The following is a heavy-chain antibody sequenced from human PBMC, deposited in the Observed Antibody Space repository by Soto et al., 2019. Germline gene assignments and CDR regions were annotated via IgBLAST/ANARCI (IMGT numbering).Heavy chain of an antibody. D-gene: IGHD6-13*01. Sequence: PSETLPSPALSLVAPSAKIITPGAGSASPQGRGWSSGSTYYNPSLKSRVTISVDTSKNQFSLKLSSVTAADTAVYYCASSRARYGFDPWGQGTLVTVSS. CDR3: ASSRARYGFDP. CDR2: GST. V-gene: IGHV4-39*01. J-gene: IGHJ5*02. CDR1: VAPSAKIITP.